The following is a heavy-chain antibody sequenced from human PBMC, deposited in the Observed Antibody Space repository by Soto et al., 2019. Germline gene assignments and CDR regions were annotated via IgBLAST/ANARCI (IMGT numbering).Heavy chain of an antibody. Sequence: GGSLRLSCAASGFTFSNFAMGWVRQAPGKGLEWVSAIGGSGGSTYYADSVKGRFTISRDNSKNTLYLQMNSLRAEDTAVYYCAKLATVTTSYDYWGQGTLVTASS. D-gene: IGHD4-17*01. CDR2: IGGSGGST. CDR1: GFTFSNFA. CDR3: AKLATVTTSYDY. V-gene: IGHV3-23*01. J-gene: IGHJ4*02.